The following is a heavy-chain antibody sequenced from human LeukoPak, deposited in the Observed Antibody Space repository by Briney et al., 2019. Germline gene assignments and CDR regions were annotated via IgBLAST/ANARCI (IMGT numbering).Heavy chain of an antibody. CDR2: MNPNSGNT. V-gene: IGHV1-8*01. CDR1: GYTFTSYD. Sequence: ASVKVSCKASGYTFTSYDINWVRQAPGQGLEWMGWMNPNSGNTGYAQKFQGRVTMTRNTSISTAYMELSSLRSEDTAVYYCAREGQVTIFGVVSTWYYYGMDVWGQGTTVTVSS. J-gene: IGHJ6*02. CDR3: AREGQVTIFGVVSTWYYYGMDV. D-gene: IGHD3-3*01.